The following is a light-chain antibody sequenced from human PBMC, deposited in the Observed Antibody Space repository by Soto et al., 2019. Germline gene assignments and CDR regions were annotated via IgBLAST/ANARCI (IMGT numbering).Light chain of an antibody. Sequence: EFVLTQSPGTLSFTPGERATFSCRASQTVRNNYLAWYQQKPGQAPRLLIYDASSRATGIPDRFSGGGSGTDFTLTISRLEPEDFAVYYCQQFSSYPLTFGGGTKVDI. J-gene: IGKJ4*01. V-gene: IGKV3-20*01. CDR1: QTVRNNY. CDR2: DAS. CDR3: QQFSSYPLT.